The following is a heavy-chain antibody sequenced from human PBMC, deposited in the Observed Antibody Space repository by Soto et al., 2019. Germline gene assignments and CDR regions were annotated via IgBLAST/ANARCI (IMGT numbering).Heavy chain of an antibody. D-gene: IGHD2-15*01. V-gene: IGHV2-70*04. Sequence: SGPTLVNPTQTLTLTCTFSGFSLGTSGMRVSWIRQPPGKALEWLARIDWDDDKFYNTSLKTRLTISKDSSKNQVVLTMTNMDPVDTATYYCARMFHCSGGTCPFDYWRQGALVTVPS. CDR1: GFSLGTSGMR. CDR2: IDWDDDK. CDR3: ARMFHCSGGTCPFDY. J-gene: IGHJ4*02.